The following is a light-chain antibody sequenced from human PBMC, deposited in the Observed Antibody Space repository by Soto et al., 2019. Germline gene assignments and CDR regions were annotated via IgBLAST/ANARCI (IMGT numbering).Light chain of an antibody. J-gene: IGLJ2*01. Sequence: SYELTQPPSVSVAPGKAARIPCGGNNIESKSVHWYQQKPGQAPLLVIYYDTDRPSGIPERFSGSNSGDTATLTISRVEAGDEADYYCQVWDGTSDPVIFGGGTKLTVL. CDR1: NIESKS. V-gene: IGLV3-21*04. CDR2: YDT. CDR3: QVWDGTSDPVI.